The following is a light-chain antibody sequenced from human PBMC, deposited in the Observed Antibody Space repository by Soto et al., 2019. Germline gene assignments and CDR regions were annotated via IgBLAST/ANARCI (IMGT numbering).Light chain of an antibody. J-gene: IGKJ2*01. CDR3: QQSYNTPYT. V-gene: IGKV1-39*01. CDR1: QSISTY. Sequence: DIQMTQSPSSLSASVGDRVTITCRASQSISTYLNWYQRTPGKAPKLLIYAASSLQSGVPSRFSGSGSGTDFTLTISSLQPEDFATYYCQQSYNTPYTFGQGTKLEIK. CDR2: AAS.